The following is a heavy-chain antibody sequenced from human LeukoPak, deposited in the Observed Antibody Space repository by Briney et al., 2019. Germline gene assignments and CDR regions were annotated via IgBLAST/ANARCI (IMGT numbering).Heavy chain of an antibody. V-gene: IGHV1-69*06. Sequence: GASVKVSCKASGGTFSSYAISWVRQAPGQGLEWMGGIIPIFGTANYAQKFQGRVTMTEDTSTDTAYMELSSLRSEDTAVYYCATELIVVVTAPSAENAFDIWGQGTMVTVSS. CDR2: IIPIFGTA. J-gene: IGHJ3*02. D-gene: IGHD2-21*02. CDR3: ATELIVVVTAPSAENAFDI. CDR1: GGTFSSYA.